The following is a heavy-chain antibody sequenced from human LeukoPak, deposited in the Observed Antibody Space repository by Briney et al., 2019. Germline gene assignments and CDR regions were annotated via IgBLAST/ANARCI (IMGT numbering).Heavy chain of an antibody. D-gene: IGHD6-19*01. CDR1: GYSFTSYW. V-gene: IGHV5-51*01. CDR2: IYPGDSDT. J-gene: IGHJ4*02. Sequence: GESLKISCKGSGYSFTSYWIGWVRPMPGKGLEWMGIIYPGDSDTRYSPSFQGQVTISAGKSISTAYLQWSSLKASDTAMYYCARPSGYSSGWYSTDYWGQGTLVTVSS. CDR3: ARPSGYSSGWYSTDY.